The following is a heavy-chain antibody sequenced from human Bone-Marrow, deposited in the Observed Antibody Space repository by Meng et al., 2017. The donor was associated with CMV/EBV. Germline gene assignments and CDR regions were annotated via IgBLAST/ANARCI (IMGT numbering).Heavy chain of an antibody. CDR3: AKMGHKGEYQLLSDLFDY. CDR1: GGSVSSGSYY. D-gene: IGHD2-2*01. V-gene: IGHV4-61*01. CDR2: IYYSGST. Sequence: SETLSLTCTVSGGSVSSGSYYWSWIRQPPGKGLEWIGYIYYSGSTNYNPSLKSRVTISVDTSKNQFSLKLSSVTAADTAVYYCAKMGHKGEYQLLSDLFDYWGQGTLVTVSS. J-gene: IGHJ4*02.